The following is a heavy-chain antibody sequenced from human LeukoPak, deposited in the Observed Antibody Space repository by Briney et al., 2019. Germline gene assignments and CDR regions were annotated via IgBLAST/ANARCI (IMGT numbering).Heavy chain of an antibody. CDR2: ISYDGSNK. CDR1: GLTFSSYG. Sequence: GGSLRLSCAASGLTFSSYGMHWVRQAPGKGLEWVAVISYDGSNKYYADSVKGRFTISRDNSKNTLYLQMSSLRAEDTAVYYCAKANYLWVGATGDAFDIWGQGTMVTVSS. J-gene: IGHJ3*02. V-gene: IGHV3-30*18. D-gene: IGHD1-26*01. CDR3: AKANYLWVGATGDAFDI.